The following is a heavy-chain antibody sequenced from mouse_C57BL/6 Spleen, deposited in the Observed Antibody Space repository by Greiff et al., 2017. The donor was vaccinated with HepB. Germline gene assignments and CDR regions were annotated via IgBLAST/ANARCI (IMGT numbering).Heavy chain of an antibody. D-gene: IGHD1-1*01. CDR2: IDPSDSYT. CDR3: ARGRGWGRITTVVAFDY. Sequence: QVQLQQPGAELVKPGASVKLSCKASGYTFTSYWMQWVKQRPGQGLEWIGEIDPSDSYTNYNQKFKGKATLTVDTSSSTAYMQLSSLTSEDSAVYYCARGRGWGRITTVVAFDYWGQGTTLTVSS. J-gene: IGHJ2*01. CDR1: GYTFTSYW. V-gene: IGHV1-50*01.